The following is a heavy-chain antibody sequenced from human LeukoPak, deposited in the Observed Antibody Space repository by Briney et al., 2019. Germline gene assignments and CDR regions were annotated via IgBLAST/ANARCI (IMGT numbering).Heavy chain of an antibody. J-gene: IGHJ5*02. CDR1: GGSISSDDYY. CDR2: IYYSGST. V-gene: IGHV4-30-4*08. D-gene: IGHD3-10*01. Sequence: PSQTLSLTCTVSGGSISSDDYYWRWIRQPPGKGLEWIGFIYYSGSTYYKPSLKSRVTISMDTSKNQFSLRLSSVTAADTAVFYCARCPPLGWFDPWGQGTLVTVSS. CDR3: ARCPPLGWFDP.